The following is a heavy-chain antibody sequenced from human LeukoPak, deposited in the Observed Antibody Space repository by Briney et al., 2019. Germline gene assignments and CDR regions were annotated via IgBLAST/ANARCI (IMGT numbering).Heavy chain of an antibody. CDR2: IYYSGST. CDR3: ARRVEGGYDY. CDR1: GGSISSYY. Sequence: PSETLSLTCTVSGGSISSYYWSWIRQPPGKGLEWIGYIYYSGSTNYNPSLKSRVTISVDTSKNRFSLKLSSVTAADTAVYYCARRVEGGYDYWGQGTLVTVSS. D-gene: IGHD3-22*01. V-gene: IGHV4-59*08. J-gene: IGHJ4*02.